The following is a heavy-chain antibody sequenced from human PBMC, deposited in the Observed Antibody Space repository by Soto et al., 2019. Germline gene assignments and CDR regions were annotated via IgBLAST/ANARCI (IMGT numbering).Heavy chain of an antibody. CDR3: ARVLTTYYDYVWGQLNAFDI. CDR2: IYYSGST. D-gene: IGHD3-16*01. CDR1: GGSISSGGYY. V-gene: IGHV4-31*03. Sequence: SETLSLTCTVSGGSISSGGYYWSWIRQHPGKGLEWIGYIYYSGSTYYNPSLKSRVTISVDTSKNQFSLKLSSVTAADTAVYYCARVLTTYYDYVWGQLNAFDIWGQGTMVTVSS. J-gene: IGHJ3*02.